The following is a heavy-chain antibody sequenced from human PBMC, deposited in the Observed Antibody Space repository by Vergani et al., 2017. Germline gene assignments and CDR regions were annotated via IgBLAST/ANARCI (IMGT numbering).Heavy chain of an antibody. D-gene: IGHD2-15*01. CDR1: VFSLSTSGMC. Sequence: QITLRESGPALVKPTQTLTLICTFSVFSLSTSGMCVSWIRQPPGKALEWLALIDWDDDKYYSTSLKTRLTISKHTSKSQVVLTMTNMDTVDAATYYCARICRSRFDYWGQGTLVTASA. CDR2: IDWDDDK. CDR3: ARICRSRFDY. V-gene: IGHV2-70*01. J-gene: IGHJ4*02.